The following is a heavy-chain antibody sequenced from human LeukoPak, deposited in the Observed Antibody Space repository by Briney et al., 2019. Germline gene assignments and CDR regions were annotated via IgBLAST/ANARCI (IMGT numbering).Heavy chain of an antibody. D-gene: IGHD5-12*01. CDR2: INPNSGGT. J-gene: IGHJ6*03. CDR3: ARDCKEGGYDDYYYYMDV. CDR1: GYTFTGYY. Sequence: ASVKVSCKASGYTFTGYYMHWVRQAPGQGLEWMGWINPNSGGTNYAQKFQGRVTMTRDTSISTAYVELSRLRSDDTAVYYCARDCKEGGYDDYYYYMDVWGKGTTVTVSS. V-gene: IGHV1-2*02.